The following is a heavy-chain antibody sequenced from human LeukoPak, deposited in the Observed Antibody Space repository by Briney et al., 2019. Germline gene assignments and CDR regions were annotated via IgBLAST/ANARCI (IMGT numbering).Heavy chain of an antibody. CDR1: GYTFTDYF. J-gene: IGHJ6*03. V-gene: IGHV1-2*06. Sequence: ASVKVSCKASGYTFTDYFIHWLRQAPGQGLEWMGRINPNTGDTDFAQMFQGRVTMTRDTSISTVYMELSRLRSDDTAIYYCARAGDILILGYYHYYMDVWGKGTTVTVSS. CDR2: INPNTGDT. D-gene: IGHD3-3*02. CDR3: ARAGDILILGYYHYYMDV.